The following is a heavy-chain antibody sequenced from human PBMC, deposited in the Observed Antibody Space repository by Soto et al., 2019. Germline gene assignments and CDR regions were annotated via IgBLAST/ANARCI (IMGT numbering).Heavy chain of an antibody. CDR1: GFIFTSYS. D-gene: IGHD6-19*01. V-gene: IGHV3-21*01. Sequence: EVQLVESGGGLVQRGGSLRLSCAASGFIFTSYSMVWVRQAPGKGLEWVSSISSCSDSIYYADSVKGRFTISRDNAQNSLYLQMNSLTSEDTAVYYCARDRSADRFVQYFQHWGPGTLVTVSS. J-gene: IGHJ1*01. CDR3: ARDRSADRFVQYFQH. CDR2: ISSCSDSI.